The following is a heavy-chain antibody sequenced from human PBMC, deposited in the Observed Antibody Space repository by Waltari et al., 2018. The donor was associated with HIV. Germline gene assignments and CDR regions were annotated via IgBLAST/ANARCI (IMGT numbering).Heavy chain of an antibody. D-gene: IGHD2-8*02. J-gene: IGHJ4*02. Sequence: QVQLVQSGAEVKKPGASVKVSCKASGYAFTSYYIHWVRQAPGQGLEWMGIINPGGGSTNYAQNFQGRVTMTRDPSTSTVYMDVRSLSFEDTAVYYCARDRTGNNAFDDWGQGTLVTVSS. CDR2: INPGGGST. V-gene: IGHV1-46*01. CDR3: ARDRTGNNAFDD. CDR1: GYAFTSYY.